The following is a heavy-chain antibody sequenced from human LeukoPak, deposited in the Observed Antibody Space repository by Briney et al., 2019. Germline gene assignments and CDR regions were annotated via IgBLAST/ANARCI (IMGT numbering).Heavy chain of an antibody. J-gene: IGHJ4*02. D-gene: IGHD2/OR15-2a*01. Sequence: GGSLRLSCAASGFTFSNAWMSWVRQAPGKGLEWVGRIKTKVDGGTADYGTVVKGRFNVSRDDSQNTLFLQVDSLKTEDTAVYYCATGNMYFWGQGILVIVSS. V-gene: IGHV3-15*01. CDR3: ATGNMYF. CDR2: IKTKVDGGTA. CDR1: GFTFSNAW.